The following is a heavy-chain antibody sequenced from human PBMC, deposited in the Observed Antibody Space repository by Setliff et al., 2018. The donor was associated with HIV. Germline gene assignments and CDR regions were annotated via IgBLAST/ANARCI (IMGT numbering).Heavy chain of an antibody. CDR2: TFHRSKWYS. Sequence: PSQTLSLTCAISGDSVSNYSAAWNWIRQSPSRGLEWLGRTFHRSKWYSDCAESVRSRITINPDTSKNQLSLQLHSVTPEDTAVYYCARSITTAGTVFDYWGQGTLVTVSS. CDR3: ARSITTAGTVFDY. J-gene: IGHJ4*02. D-gene: IGHD6-13*01. CDR1: GDSVSNYSAA. V-gene: IGHV6-1*01.